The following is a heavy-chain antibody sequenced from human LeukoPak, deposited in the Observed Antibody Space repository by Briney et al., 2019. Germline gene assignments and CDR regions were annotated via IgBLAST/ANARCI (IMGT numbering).Heavy chain of an antibody. J-gene: IGHJ4*02. CDR3: ARSQRRTTEFNY. CDR1: GGSISSGGYY. V-gene: IGHV4-61*08. Sequence: PSETLSLTCTVSGGSISSGGYYWSWIRQHPGKGLEWIGYIYYSGSTNYNPSLKSRVTISVDTSKNQFSLKLSSVTAADTAVYYCARSQRRTTEFNYWGQGTLVTVSS. CDR2: IYYSGST. D-gene: IGHD2/OR15-2a*01.